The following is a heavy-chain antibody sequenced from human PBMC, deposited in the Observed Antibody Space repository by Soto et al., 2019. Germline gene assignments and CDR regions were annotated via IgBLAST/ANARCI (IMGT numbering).Heavy chain of an antibody. CDR1: GYSFTSYW. D-gene: IGHD3-3*01. J-gene: IGHJ4*02. CDR2: IYPGDSDT. V-gene: IGHV5-51*01. Sequence: GESLKISCKGSGYSFTSYWIGWVRQMPGKGLEWMGIIYPGDSDTRYSPSFQGQVTISADKSISTAYLQWSSLKASDTAMYYCARHRITIFGVVIHYFDYWGQGTLVTVYS. CDR3: ARHRITIFGVVIHYFDY.